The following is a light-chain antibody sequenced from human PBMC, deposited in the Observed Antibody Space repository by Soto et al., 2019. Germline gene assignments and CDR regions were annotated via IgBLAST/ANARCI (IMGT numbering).Light chain of an antibody. CDR2: GAS. J-gene: IGKJ4*01. CDR3: QQYNDWPSLT. CDR1: QSVSSSY. Sequence: EIVLTQSPGTLSLSPGERATLSCRASQSVSSSYLAWYQQKPGQAPRLLIYGASSRATGIPDRFSGSGSGTDFTLTISRLEPEDFAVYYCQQYNDWPSLTFGGGTKVQI. V-gene: IGKV3-20*01.